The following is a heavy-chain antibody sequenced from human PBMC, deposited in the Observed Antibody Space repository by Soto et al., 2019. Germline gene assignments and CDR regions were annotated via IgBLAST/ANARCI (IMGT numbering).Heavy chain of an antibody. Sequence: EVQLVESGGGLVKPGGSLRLSCTASGFTFSSYSMNWVRQAPGKGLEWVSSISSSSSSKYYADSVKGRFTISRDNAKNSLYLQLNSLRAEGTAVFYCARDRGSSGWYAGGWFDPWGQGTLVTVSS. D-gene: IGHD6-19*01. CDR3: ARDRGSSGWYAGGWFDP. CDR1: GFTFSSYS. J-gene: IGHJ5*02. V-gene: IGHV3-21*01. CDR2: ISSSSSSK.